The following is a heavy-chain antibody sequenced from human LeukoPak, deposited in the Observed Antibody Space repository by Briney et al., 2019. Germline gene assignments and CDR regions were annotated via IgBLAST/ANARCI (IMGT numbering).Heavy chain of an antibody. V-gene: IGHV3-7*01. CDR3: ARGVVVTNWFDP. CDR1: GFTFSNYW. J-gene: IGHJ5*02. CDR2: IKQDGSEK. D-gene: IGHD2-15*01. Sequence: PGGSLRLSCAASGFTFSNYWMSWVRQAPGKGLEWVAHIKQDGSEKYYVDSVEGRFTISRDNAKNSLYLQMNSLRAEDTAVYYCARGVVVTNWFDPWGQGTLVTVSS.